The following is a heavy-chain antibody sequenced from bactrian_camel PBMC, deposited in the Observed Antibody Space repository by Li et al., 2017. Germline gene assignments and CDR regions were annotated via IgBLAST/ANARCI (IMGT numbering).Heavy chain of an antibody. CDR2: ISTGGAT. J-gene: IGHJ4*01. D-gene: IGHD1*01. Sequence: DVQLVESGGGLVQPGGSLRLSCAASGYTLSTNAMSWVRQAPGKGLEWVSSISTGGATWYSGSVKGRFAISRDAAKNTLWLQMNSLETGDTGVYYCAAGLFGYIDTQSGIWGQGTQVTVS. CDR1: GYTLSTNA. V-gene: IGHV3S42*01. CDR3: AAGLFGYIDTQSGI.